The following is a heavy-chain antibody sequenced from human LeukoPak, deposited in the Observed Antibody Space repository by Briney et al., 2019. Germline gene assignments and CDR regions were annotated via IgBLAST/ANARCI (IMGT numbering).Heavy chain of an antibody. CDR2: FNPSGGGT. V-gene: IGHV1-46*01. D-gene: IGHD3-22*01. CDR3: ARGRFVLDYYRFDY. J-gene: IGHJ4*02. Sequence: ASVKVSCKASGYTFTSHYMHWVRQAPGQGLEWMGMFNPSGGGTTYAQKFQGRVTMTRDTSTSTVYMELSSLRSEDTAVYYCARGRFVLDYYRFDYWGQGTLVTVSS. CDR1: GYTFTSHY.